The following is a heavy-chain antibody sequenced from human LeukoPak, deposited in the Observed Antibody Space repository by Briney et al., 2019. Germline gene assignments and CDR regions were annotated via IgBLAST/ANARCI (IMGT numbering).Heavy chain of an antibody. CDR1: GFAFSKNF. CDR2: VYRDGAT. Sequence: GGSLRLSCAVSGFAFSKNFVNWVRQAPGKGLEWVSVVYRDGATFSSDSVKDRFTISRDTSKNTIYLQMNSLTSQDTAAYYCARLPTSWSHVHYWGQGTLVTVSS. J-gene: IGHJ4*02. V-gene: IGHV3-66*02. D-gene: IGHD2-2*01. CDR3: ARLPTSWSHVHY.